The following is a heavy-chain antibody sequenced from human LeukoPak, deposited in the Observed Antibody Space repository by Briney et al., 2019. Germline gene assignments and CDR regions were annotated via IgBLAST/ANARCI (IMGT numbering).Heavy chain of an antibody. CDR2: IYYSGST. D-gene: IGHD6-6*01. CDR3: ARLPPTRQLGVDY. V-gene: IGHV4-59*08. CDR1: GGSISSYY. Sequence: KPSETLSLTCTVSGGSISSYYWRWIRQHPGKGLEWIGYIYYSGSTNYNPSLKSRVTISVDTSKNQFSLKLSSVTAADTAVYYCARLPPTRQLGVDYWGQGTLVTVSS. J-gene: IGHJ4*02.